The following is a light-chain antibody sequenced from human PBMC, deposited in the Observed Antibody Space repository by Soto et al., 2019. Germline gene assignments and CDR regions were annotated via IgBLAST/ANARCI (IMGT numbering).Light chain of an antibody. CDR1: SGHSSYA. CDR2: LNSDGSH. Sequence: QSVLTQSPSASASLGASVKLTCTLSSGHSSYAIAWHQQQPEKGPRYLMNLNSDGSHTKGDGIPDRFSGSSSGAERYLTISSLQSEDEADYYCQTWGTGLLVFGEGTQLTVL. J-gene: IGLJ3*02. V-gene: IGLV4-69*01. CDR3: QTWGTGLLV.